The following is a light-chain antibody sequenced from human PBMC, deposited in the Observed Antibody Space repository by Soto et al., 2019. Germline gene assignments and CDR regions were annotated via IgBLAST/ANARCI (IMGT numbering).Light chain of an antibody. CDR1: SSNIGSHT. Sequence: QSALTQPPSASGTPGQTIAISCSGGSSNIGSHTVNWYQQLPGTAPRLLIYSNTQRPSGVPDRFSGPKSGTSASLAISGFQSEYEGDYYCAAWDDSLNGVVFGGGTKVTVL. CDR3: AAWDDSLNGVV. CDR2: SNT. J-gene: IGLJ2*01. V-gene: IGLV1-44*01.